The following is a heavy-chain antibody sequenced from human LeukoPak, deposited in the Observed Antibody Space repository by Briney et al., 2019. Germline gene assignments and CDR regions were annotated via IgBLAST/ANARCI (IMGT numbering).Heavy chain of an antibody. D-gene: IGHD6-13*01. Sequence: VGALSLSCAASGFTGSSYCINLVRQAPGTWLEWVSSISGRIADMYSAYSVKGRFPISRDNAKNSLYLQMNSLRAEDTALYYCAKDRDSSSWSGNWFDPWGQGTLVNVSS. CDR3: AKDRDSSSWSGNWFDP. CDR2: ISGRIADM. J-gene: IGHJ5*02. CDR1: GFTGSSYC. V-gene: IGHV3-21*04.